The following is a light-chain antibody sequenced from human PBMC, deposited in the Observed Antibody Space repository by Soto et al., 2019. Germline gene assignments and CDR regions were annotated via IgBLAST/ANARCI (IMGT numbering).Light chain of an antibody. Sequence: DVQLTQSPSSLSAAVGDRVTITCRASQFIRNDLNWYQQKRGKAPSLVIYAASTLQSGVPSRFSGSGSGTDFTLTISSLHPEDFATYYCQQSYSTPPYTFGQGTKLEIK. V-gene: IGKV1-39*01. CDR1: QFIRND. J-gene: IGKJ2*01. CDR3: QQSYSTPPYT. CDR2: AAS.